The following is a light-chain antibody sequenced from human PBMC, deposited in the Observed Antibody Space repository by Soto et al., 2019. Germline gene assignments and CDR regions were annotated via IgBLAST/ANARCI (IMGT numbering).Light chain of an antibody. Sequence: QSVLTQPPSVSGAPGQRVTISCTGCSSNIGAGYDVYWYQQLPGTAPKVLIYGNSNRPSGVPDRFSGSKSGTSASLAITGLQDEDEADYCCPYYDSSLGGWVFGGGTKLTVL. CDR2: GNS. J-gene: IGLJ3*02. CDR1: SSNIGAGYD. CDR3: PYYDSSLGGWV. V-gene: IGLV1-40*01.